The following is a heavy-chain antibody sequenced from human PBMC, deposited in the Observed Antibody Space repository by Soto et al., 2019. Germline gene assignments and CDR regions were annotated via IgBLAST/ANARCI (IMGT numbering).Heavy chain of an antibody. CDR3: AGAHGTRVVAPYYFDY. Sequence: GGSLRLSCAASGFTFSSYSMNWVRQAPGKGLEWVSSISSSSSDIYYADSVKGRFTISRDSAKNSLYLQMNSLRADDTAVYYCAGAHGTRVVAPYYFDYWGHGTLVTVSS. CDR2: ISSSSSDI. D-gene: IGHD2-15*01. CDR1: GFTFSSYS. V-gene: IGHV3-21*01. J-gene: IGHJ4*01.